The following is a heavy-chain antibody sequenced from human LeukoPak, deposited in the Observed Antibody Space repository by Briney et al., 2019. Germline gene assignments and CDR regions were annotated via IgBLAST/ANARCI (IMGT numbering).Heavy chain of an antibody. CDR2: IYTSGST. D-gene: IGHD3-22*01. J-gene: IGHJ5*02. V-gene: IGHV4-61*02. CDR3: ARDDYYYDSSGYNSYNWFDP. CDR1: GYSISSGYY. Sequence: PSETLSLTCAVSGYSISSGYYWGWIRQPAGKGLEWIGRIYTSGSTNYNPSLKSRVTISVDTSKNQFSLKLSSVTAADTAVYYCARDDYYYDSSGYNSYNWFDPWGQGTLVTVSS.